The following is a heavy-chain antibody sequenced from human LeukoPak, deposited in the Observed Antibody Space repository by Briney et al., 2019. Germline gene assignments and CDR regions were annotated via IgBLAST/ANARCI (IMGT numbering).Heavy chain of an antibody. CDR2: IYYSGST. D-gene: IGHD2-2*02. J-gene: IGHJ6*03. Sequence: PSETLSLTCTVSGGSISSSSYYWGWIRQPPGKGLEWIGSIYYSGSTYYNPSLKSRVTISVDTSKNQFSLKLSSVTAADTAVYYCARHLGVVVPAAIRRENYYYYMDVGGKGPTVIVPS. CDR1: GGSISSSSYY. V-gene: IGHV4-39*01. CDR3: ARHLGVVVPAAIRRENYYYYMDV.